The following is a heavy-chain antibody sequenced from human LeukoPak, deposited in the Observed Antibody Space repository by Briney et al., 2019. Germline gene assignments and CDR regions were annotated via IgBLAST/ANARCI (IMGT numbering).Heavy chain of an antibody. J-gene: IGHJ4*02. CDR2: VSGSGAST. CDR3: AKDDGRSSSWDFDY. D-gene: IGHD6-13*01. CDR1: GFTFSTYA. V-gene: IGHV3-23*01. Sequence: GGSLRLSCAASGFTFSTYAMCWVRQAPGKGLEWVSTVSGSGASTYYADSVKGRFTISRDNSKNTLYLQMNSLRAEDTAVYYCAKDDGRSSSWDFDYWGQGTLVTISS.